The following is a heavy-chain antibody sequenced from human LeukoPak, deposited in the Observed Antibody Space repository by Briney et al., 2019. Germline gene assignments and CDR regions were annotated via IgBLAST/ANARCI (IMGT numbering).Heavy chain of an antibody. V-gene: IGHV4-38-2*02. J-gene: IGHJ4*02. CDR3: ARDRITMVRGVIGY. Sequence: PSETLSLTCTVSGYSISSGYYWGWIRQPPGKGLEWIGSIYHSGSTYYNPSLKSRVTISVDTSKNQFSLKLSSVTAADTAVYYCARDRITMVRGVIGYWGQGTLVTVSS. CDR2: IYHSGST. D-gene: IGHD3-10*01. CDR1: GYSISSGYY.